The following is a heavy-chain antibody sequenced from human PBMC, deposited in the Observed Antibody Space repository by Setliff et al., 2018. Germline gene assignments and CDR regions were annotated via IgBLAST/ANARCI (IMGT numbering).Heavy chain of an antibody. CDR3: ARVSSGSYYYFQH. J-gene: IGHJ1*01. CDR2: IHYSGST. V-gene: IGHV4-39*01. Sequence: PSETLSLTCSVSGGSISSSTDYWGWIRQPPGKGLEWIGNIHYSGSTYYNPSLKSRLTIYVDTSKNQFSLKLSSVTAADTAVYYCARVSSGSYYYFQHWG. CDR1: GGSISSSTDY. D-gene: IGHD1-26*01.